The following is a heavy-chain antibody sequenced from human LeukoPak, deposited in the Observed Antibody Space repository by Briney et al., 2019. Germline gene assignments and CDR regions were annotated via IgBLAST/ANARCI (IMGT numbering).Heavy chain of an antibody. CDR3: ARDVNCSGNSCYDS. J-gene: IGHJ4*02. CDR1: GGSISPYY. Sequence: PSETLSLTCSVSGGSISPYYWNWIRKPPAPGLEGIGYIYYSGSTNYNPSLKSRVTISLDMSKNQFSLKLSSVTAADTAIYYCARDVNCSGNSCYDSWGQGTLVTVSS. D-gene: IGHD2-15*01. V-gene: IGHV4-59*01. CDR2: IYYSGST.